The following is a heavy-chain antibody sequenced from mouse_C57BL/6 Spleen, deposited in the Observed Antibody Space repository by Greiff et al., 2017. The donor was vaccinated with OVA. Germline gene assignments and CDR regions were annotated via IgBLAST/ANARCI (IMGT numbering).Heavy chain of an antibody. CDR3: AMIYYDYSDV. V-gene: IGHV5-17*01. CDR2: ISSGSSTI. D-gene: IGHD2-4*01. CDR1: GFTFSDYG. Sequence: EVKLVESGGGLVKPGGSLKLSCAASGFTFSDYGMHWVRQAPEKGLEWVAYISSGSSTIYYADTVKGRFTISRDNAKNTLFLQMTSLRSEDTAMYYCAMIYYDYSDVWGTGTTVTVSS. J-gene: IGHJ1*03.